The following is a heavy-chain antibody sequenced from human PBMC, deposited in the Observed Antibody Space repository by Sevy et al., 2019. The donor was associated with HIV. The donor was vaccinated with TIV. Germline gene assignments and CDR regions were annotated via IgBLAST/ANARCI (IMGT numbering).Heavy chain of an antibody. V-gene: IGHV3-15*01. D-gene: IGHD3-9*01. CDR3: TTYYEVLRYFDWLRTPHY. CDR1: GFTFSNAW. CDR2: IKSKTNGGTT. J-gene: IGHJ4*02. Sequence: GGSLRLSCAASGFTFSNAWMSWVRQAPGKGLEWVGRIKSKTNGGTTDYAAPVKGRFTISRDDSKNTLYLQMNSLKTEDTAVYYCTTYYEVLRYFDWLRTPHYWGQGTLVTVSS.